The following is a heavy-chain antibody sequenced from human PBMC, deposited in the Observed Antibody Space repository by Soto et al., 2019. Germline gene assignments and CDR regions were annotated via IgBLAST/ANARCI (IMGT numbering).Heavy chain of an antibody. J-gene: IGHJ4*02. Sequence: QVQLQESGPGRAKPSETLSLTCTVSGGSISTYYWSWIRQPPGKGLEWIGYIYYSGSTNYNPSLKSRVTISVDTSKNQFSLKLSSVTAADTAVYYCARGGWRHIDSWGQGTLVTVSS. V-gene: IGHV4-59*08. CDR2: IYYSGST. CDR1: GGSISTYY. CDR3: ARGGWRHIDS. D-gene: IGHD3-3*01.